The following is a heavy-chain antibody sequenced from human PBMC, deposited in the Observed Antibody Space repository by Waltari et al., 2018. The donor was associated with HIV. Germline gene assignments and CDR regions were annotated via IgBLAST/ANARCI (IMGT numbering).Heavy chain of an antibody. CDR3: VRNLWFGEIRWFDP. CDR1: GGPFTSYY. CDR2: IYYTGNT. Sequence: QVQLQESGPGLVRPSATLSLPCTVPGGPFTSYYWTWVRQAAGKGLEWIGRIYYTGNTNYNPSLKSRVTMSVDTYNNQFSLRLSSVTAADTAVYYCVRNLWFGEIRWFDPWGQGTLVTVSS. D-gene: IGHD3-10*01. J-gene: IGHJ5*02. V-gene: IGHV4-4*07.